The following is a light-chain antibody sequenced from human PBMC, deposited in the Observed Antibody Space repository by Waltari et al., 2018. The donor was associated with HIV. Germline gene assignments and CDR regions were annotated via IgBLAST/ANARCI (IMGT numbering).Light chain of an antibody. Sequence: QSVMTQPPSTSEAARKSVTISCSGSSPNIGRNSEPWYQQLPETAPNLLIYYIDRRASGVSDRFSGSKSGTSASLAISGLQTEDEADYYCAAWDDSLSGPVFGGGTRLTVL. J-gene: IGLJ2*01. V-gene: IGLV1-36*01. CDR1: SPNIGRNS. CDR2: YID. CDR3: AAWDDSLSGPV.